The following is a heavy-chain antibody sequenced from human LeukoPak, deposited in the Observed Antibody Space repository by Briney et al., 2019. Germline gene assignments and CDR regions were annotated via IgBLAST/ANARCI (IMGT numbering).Heavy chain of an antibody. Sequence: SETLSLTCAVSGYSISSGYYWGWIRQPPGKGLEWIGSIYHSGSTYYNPSLKSRVTISVDTSKNQSSLKLSSVTAADTAVYYCARDDVVRGVITYYYGMDVWGKGTTVTVSS. CDR3: ARDDVVRGVITYYYGMDV. J-gene: IGHJ6*04. V-gene: IGHV4-38-2*02. CDR1: GYSISSGYY. D-gene: IGHD3-10*01. CDR2: IYHSGST.